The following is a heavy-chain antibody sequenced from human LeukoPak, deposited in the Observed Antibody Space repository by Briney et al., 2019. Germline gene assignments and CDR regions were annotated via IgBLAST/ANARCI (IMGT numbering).Heavy chain of an antibody. CDR2: VDPEDGET. V-gene: IGHV1-69-2*01. J-gene: IGHJ4*02. CDR1: GYTFTDYY. D-gene: IGHD5-18*01. CDR3: ATGLPQGGYSYALLRL. Sequence: ATVKISCKVSGYTFTDYYMHWVQQAPGKGLEWMGLVDPEDGETIYAEKFQGRVTITADTSTDPAYMELNSLRSEDTAVYYCATGLPQGGYSYALLRLWGQGTLVTVSS.